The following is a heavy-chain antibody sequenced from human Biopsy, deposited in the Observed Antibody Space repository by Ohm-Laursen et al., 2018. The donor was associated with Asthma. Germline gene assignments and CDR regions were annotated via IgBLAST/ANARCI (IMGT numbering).Heavy chain of an antibody. CDR2: ISVYNGNT. J-gene: IGHJ6*02. D-gene: IGHD3-10*01. Sequence: GASVKVSCKASGYTFNSAGITWVRQAPGQGLEWMGWISVYNGNTKVAQKLQDRVTMITDTSTSTAYMELRSLRSEETAVYFCARAVDYSHYYGIDVWGQGTTVTVS. V-gene: IGHV1-18*01. CDR1: GYTFNSAG. CDR3: ARAVDYSHYYGIDV.